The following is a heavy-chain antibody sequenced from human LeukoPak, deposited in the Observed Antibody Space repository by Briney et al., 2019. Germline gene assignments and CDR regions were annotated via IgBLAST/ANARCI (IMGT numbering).Heavy chain of an antibody. J-gene: IGHJ4*02. CDR3: ARGRSSLDY. Sequence: SETLSLTCAVYGGSFSGYYWSWIRQPPGKGLEWIGEINHSGSTNYNPSLKSRVTISVDTSKNQFSLKLSSMTAADTAVYYCARGRSSLDYWGQGTLVTVSS. CDR1: GGSFSGYY. V-gene: IGHV4-34*01. D-gene: IGHD6-19*01. CDR2: INHSGST.